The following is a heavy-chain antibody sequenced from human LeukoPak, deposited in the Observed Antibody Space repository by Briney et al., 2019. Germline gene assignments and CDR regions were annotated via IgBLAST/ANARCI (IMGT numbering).Heavy chain of an antibody. Sequence: GESLKISCKGSGYTFTTYWIGWVRQIPGKGLEWMGIIYPGDSDTRYSPSFQGQVTISADKSISTAYLQWSSLKASDTAMYYCARSSVVATLGTSDIWGQGTVVTVSS. J-gene: IGHJ3*02. V-gene: IGHV5-51*01. CDR1: GYTFTTYW. CDR2: IYPGDSDT. D-gene: IGHD2-21*01. CDR3: ARSSVVATLGTSDI.